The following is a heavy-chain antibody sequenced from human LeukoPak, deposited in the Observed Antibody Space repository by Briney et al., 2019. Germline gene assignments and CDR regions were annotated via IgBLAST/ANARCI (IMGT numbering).Heavy chain of an antibody. CDR2: IRYDGSNK. CDR1: GFTFSSYG. D-gene: IGHD1-26*01. J-gene: IGHJ6*03. Sequence: GGSLRLSCAASGFTFSSYGMHWVRQAPGKGLEWVAFIRYDGSNKYYADSVKGRFTISRDNSKNTLYLQMNSLRAEDTAVYYCAASGRSGINPGYYYYYMDVWGKGTTVTISS. CDR3: AASGRSGINPGYYYYYMDV. V-gene: IGHV3-30*02.